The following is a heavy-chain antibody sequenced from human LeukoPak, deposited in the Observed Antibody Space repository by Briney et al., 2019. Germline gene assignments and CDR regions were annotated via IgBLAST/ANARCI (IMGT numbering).Heavy chain of an antibody. J-gene: IGHJ4*02. V-gene: IGHV1-3*01. CDR1: GYTFTSYA. CDR2: INAGNGNT. CDR3: ARALVGQQLAFDY. D-gene: IGHD6-13*01. Sequence: ASVKVSCKASGYTFTSYAMHWVRQAPGQRLEWMGWINAGNGNTKYSQKFQGRVTITRDTSASTAHMELSSLRSEDTAVYYCARALVGQQLAFDYWGQGTLVTVSS.